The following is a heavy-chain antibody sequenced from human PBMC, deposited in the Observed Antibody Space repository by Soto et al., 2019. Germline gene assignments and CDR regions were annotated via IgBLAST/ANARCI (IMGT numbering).Heavy chain of an antibody. V-gene: IGHV1-8*01. J-gene: IGHJ4*02. CDR1: GYTFTSYD. D-gene: IGHD6-13*01. CDR2: MNPNSGNT. CDR3: ARGRISRGIAGNDY. Sequence: ASVKVSCKASGYTFTSYDINWVRQATGQGLEWMGWMNPNSGNTGYAQKFQGRVSMTRNTSISTAYMELSSLGSEDTAVYYCARGRISRGIAGNDYWGQGTLVTVSS.